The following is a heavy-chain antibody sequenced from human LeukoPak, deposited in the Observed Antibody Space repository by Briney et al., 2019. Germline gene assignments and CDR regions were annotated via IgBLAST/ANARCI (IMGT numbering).Heavy chain of an antibody. CDR1: GFTFSSYG. CDR3: AKMGYDSSGYYPPFPFDY. CDR2: ISGSGGST. Sequence: PGGSLRLSCAASGFTFSSYGMSWVRQAPGKGLEWVSAISGSGGSTYYADSVKGRFTISRDNSKNTLYLQMNSLRAEDTAVYYCAKMGYDSSGYYPPFPFDYWGQGTLVTVSS. V-gene: IGHV3-23*01. D-gene: IGHD3-22*01. J-gene: IGHJ4*02.